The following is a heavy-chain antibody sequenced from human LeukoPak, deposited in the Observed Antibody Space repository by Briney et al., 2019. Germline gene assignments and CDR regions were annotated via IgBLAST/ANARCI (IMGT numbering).Heavy chain of an antibody. CDR3: ARSPDYPGY. D-gene: IGHD4-11*01. CDR1: GFTFSNYA. CDR2: ISYDGSNK. J-gene: IGHJ4*02. V-gene: IGHV3-30*03. Sequence: PGGSLRLSCAASGFTFSNYAMHWVRQAPGKGLEWVTLISYDGSNKYYADSVKGRFTISRDNSKNTLYLQMNSLRAEDTAVYYCARSPDYPGYWGQGTLVTVSS.